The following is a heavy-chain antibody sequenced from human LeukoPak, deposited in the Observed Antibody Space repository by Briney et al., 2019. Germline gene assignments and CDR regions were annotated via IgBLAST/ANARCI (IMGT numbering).Heavy chain of an antibody. J-gene: IGHJ4*02. D-gene: IGHD3-22*01. CDR3: AKGDYYYDSSGYFDY. Sequence: HPGGSLRLSCAASGFTFSSYAMSWVRQAPGKGLEWVSAISGSGGSTYYADSVKGRFTISRDNSKNTLYLQMNSLRAEDTAVYYCAKGDYYYDSSGYFDYWGQGTLVTVSS. CDR2: ISGSGGST. V-gene: IGHV3-23*01. CDR1: GFTFSSYA.